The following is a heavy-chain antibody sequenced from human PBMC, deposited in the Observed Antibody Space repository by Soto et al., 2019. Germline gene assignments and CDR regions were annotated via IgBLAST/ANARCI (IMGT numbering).Heavy chain of an antibody. J-gene: IGHJ6*02. D-gene: IGHD3-16*01. CDR3: ARTIPLTYSDYYDGMDV. V-gene: IGHV1-69*12. CDR2: IIPIFGTA. CDR1: GGTFSSYA. Sequence: QVQLVQSGAEVKKPGSSVKVSCKASGGTFSSYAISWVRQAPGQGLEWLGGIIPIFGTANYAQKFQGRVTITADESTSTAYMELSSLRSEDTAVYYCARTIPLTYSDYYDGMDVWGQGTTVTVSS.